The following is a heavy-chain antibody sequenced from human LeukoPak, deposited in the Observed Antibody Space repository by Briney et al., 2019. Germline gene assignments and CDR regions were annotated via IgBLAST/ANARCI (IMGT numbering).Heavy chain of an antibody. Sequence: TLSLTCTVSGGSISSGGYYRSWIRQHPGKGLEWIGYIYYSGSTYYNPSLKSRVTISVETSKNQFSLKLSSVTAADTAVYYCARDRGDYDFLTGYYSGATFDIWGQGTMVTVSS. CDR2: IYYSGST. V-gene: IGHV4-31*03. J-gene: IGHJ3*02. CDR3: ARDRGDYDFLTGYYSGATFDI. D-gene: IGHD3-9*01. CDR1: GGSISSGGYY.